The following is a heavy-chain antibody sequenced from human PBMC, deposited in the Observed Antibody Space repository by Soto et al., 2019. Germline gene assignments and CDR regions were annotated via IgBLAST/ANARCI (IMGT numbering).Heavy chain of an antibody. V-gene: IGHV3-53*01. D-gene: IGHD5-18*01. CDR1: GFTVSSNY. J-gene: IGHJ4*02. CDR2: MYSGGTT. CDR3: ARATSDRAMVFDY. Sequence: GGSLRLSCAASGFTVSSNYMTWVRQAPGKGLEWVSVMYSGGTTYYADSVKGRFTISRDNSKNTLYLQMNSLRAEDTAVYHCARATSDRAMVFDYWGQGNLVTVSS.